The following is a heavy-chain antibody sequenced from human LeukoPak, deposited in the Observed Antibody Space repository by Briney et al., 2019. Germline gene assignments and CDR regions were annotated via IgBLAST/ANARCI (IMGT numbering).Heavy chain of an antibody. V-gene: IGHV1-8*01. D-gene: IGHD6-19*01. Sequence: ASVKVSCKASGYTFTNNDINWVRQATGQGIEWMGWVSPDSGDTGYAPNFRGRVTMTTDTSINTAYMELTSLTSEDTAIYYCTGGRAAGDWGQGTLVTVSS. CDR2: VSPDSGDT. J-gene: IGHJ4*02. CDR3: TGGRAAGD. CDR1: GYTFTNND.